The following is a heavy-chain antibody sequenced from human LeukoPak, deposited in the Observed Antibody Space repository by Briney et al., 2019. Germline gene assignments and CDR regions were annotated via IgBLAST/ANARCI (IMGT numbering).Heavy chain of an antibody. CDR1: GGSISSGGYY. Sequence: SETLSLTCTVSGGSISSGGYYWSWIRQHPGKGLEWIGYIYYSGSTYYNLSLKSRVTISVDTSKNQFSLKLSSVTAADTAVYYCARDRAPGPYDMTPSYYGMDVWGQGTTVTVSS. V-gene: IGHV4-31*03. CDR2: IYYSGST. D-gene: IGHD3-9*01. J-gene: IGHJ6*02. CDR3: ARDRAPGPYDMTPSYYGMDV.